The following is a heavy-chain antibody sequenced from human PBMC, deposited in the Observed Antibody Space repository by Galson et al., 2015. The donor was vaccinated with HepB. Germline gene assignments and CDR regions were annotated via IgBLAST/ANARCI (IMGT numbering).Heavy chain of an antibody. J-gene: IGHJ5*02. Sequence: SLRLSCAASGFTFSSYSMNWVRQAPGKGLEWVSSISSSSSYIYYADSVKGRFTISRDNAKNSLYLQMNSLRAEDTAVYYCARGGFGVVTPLGPWGQGTLVTVSS. CDR2: ISSSSSYI. CDR1: GFTFSSYS. D-gene: IGHD3-3*01. V-gene: IGHV3-21*01. CDR3: ARGGFGVVTPLGP.